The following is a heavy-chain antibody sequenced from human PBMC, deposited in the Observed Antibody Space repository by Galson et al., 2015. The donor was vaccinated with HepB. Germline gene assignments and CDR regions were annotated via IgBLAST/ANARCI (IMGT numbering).Heavy chain of an antibody. CDR1: GFTFDDYA. D-gene: IGHD6-13*01. J-gene: IGHJ4*02. V-gene: IGHV3-9*01. CDR2: ISWNSGSI. CDR3: AKGVYSSSWYYFDY. Sequence: SLRLSGAASGFTFDDYAMHWVRQAPGKGLEWVSGISWNSGSIGYADSVKGRFTISRDNAKNSLYLQMNSLRAEDTALYYCAKGVYSSSWYYFDYWGQGTLVTVPS.